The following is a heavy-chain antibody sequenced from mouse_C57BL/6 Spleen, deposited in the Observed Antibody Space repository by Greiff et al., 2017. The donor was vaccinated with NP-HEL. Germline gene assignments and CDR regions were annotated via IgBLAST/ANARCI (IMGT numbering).Heavy chain of an antibody. D-gene: IGHD2-5*01. CDR3: ARSGDYSNFYFDY. V-gene: IGHV1-18*01. CDR1: GYTFTDYN. J-gene: IGHJ2*01. CDR2: INPNNGGT. Sequence: VQLKQSGPELVKPGASVKIPCKASGYTFTDYNMDWVKQSHGKSLEWIGDINPNNGGTIYNQKFKGKATLTVDKSSSTAYMELRSLTSEDTAVYYCARSGDYSNFYFDYWGQGTTLTVSS.